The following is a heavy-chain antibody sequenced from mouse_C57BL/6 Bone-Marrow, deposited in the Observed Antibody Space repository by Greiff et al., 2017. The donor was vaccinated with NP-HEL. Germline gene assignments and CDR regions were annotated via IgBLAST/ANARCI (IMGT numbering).Heavy chain of an antibody. CDR3: ARSENWDDYAMDY. CDR1: GYAFSSYW. V-gene: IGHV1-80*01. J-gene: IGHJ4*01. D-gene: IGHD4-1*01. CDR2: IYPGDGDT. Sequence: QPQQAGAALGPPFSSFHISFKSSGYAFSSYWMNWVKQRPGKGLEWIGQIYPGDGDTNYNGKFKGKATLTADKSSSTAYMQLSSLTSEDSAVYFCARSENWDDYAMDYWGQGTSVTVSS.